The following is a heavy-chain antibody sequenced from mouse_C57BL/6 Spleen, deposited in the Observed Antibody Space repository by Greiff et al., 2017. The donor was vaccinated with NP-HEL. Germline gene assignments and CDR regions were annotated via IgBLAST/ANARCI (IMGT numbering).Heavy chain of an antibody. CDR1: GYSITSGYD. CDR3: ARGRGPFDY. V-gene: IGHV3-1*01. J-gene: IGHJ2*01. Sequence: EVKLQESGPGMVKPSQSLSLTCTVTGYSITSGYDWHWIRHLPGNKLEWMGYISYSGSTNYNPYLKSRISITHDTSKNQFFLKLNSVTTEDTATYYCARGRGPFDYWGQGTTLTVSS. CDR2: ISYSGST.